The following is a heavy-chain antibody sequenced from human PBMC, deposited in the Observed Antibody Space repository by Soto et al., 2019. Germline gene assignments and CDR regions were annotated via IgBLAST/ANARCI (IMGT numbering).Heavy chain of an antibody. Sequence: QVQSVESGGGVVQPGTSLRLSCAVSGFTFSNHGMHWVRQAPGKGLEWVAFISYDGRCKENVDSLKGRFTISRDNLKDTLFLQMNTLRADDTAVYYCARDRGWSRSHHFDSWGQGTLVTVSS. CDR2: ISYDGRCK. J-gene: IGHJ4*02. CDR3: ARDRGWSRSHHFDS. D-gene: IGHD2-15*01. CDR1: GFTFSNHG. V-gene: IGHV3-33*01.